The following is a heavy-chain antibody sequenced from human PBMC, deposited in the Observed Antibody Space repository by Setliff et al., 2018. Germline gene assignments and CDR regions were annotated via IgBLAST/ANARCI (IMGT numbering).Heavy chain of an antibody. Sequence: PSETLSLTCNDSGASISRTSYYWGWIRQSPGKGVEWIASVSFSGSTYYNSALKSRATIFAHKSQTHFSLRLTSATAADTAVYYCARLGSSRGFDIWGQGIMVTVSS. V-gene: IGHV4-39*02. D-gene: IGHD2-15*01. CDR2: VSFSGST. CDR3: ARLGSSRGFDI. J-gene: IGHJ3*02. CDR1: GASISRTSYY.